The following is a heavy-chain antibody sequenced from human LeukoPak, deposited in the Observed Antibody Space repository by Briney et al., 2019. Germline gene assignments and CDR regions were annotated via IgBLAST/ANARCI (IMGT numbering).Heavy chain of an antibody. D-gene: IGHD3-3*01. Sequence: SETLSLTCTVSGGSISSYYWTWIRQPPGKGLEWIGYIYYTGSTNYNPSLKSRVTISVDTSKNQFSLKLSSVTAADTAVYYCARRYDFWRSNPWWFDPWGQGTLVTVSS. CDR3: ARRYDFWRSNPWWFDP. J-gene: IGHJ5*02. CDR2: IYYTGST. CDR1: GGSISSYY. V-gene: IGHV4-59*12.